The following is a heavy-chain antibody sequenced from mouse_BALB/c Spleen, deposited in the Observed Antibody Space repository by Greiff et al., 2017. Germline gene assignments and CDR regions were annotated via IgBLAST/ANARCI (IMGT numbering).Heavy chain of an antibody. Sequence: QVQLQQSGAELAKPGASVKMSCKASGYTFTSYWMHWVKQRPGQGLEWIGYINPSTGYTEYNQKFKDKATLTADKSSSTAYMQLSSLTSEDSAVYYCARREGYRYDFDYWGQGTTLTVSS. D-gene: IGHD2-14*01. CDR1: GYTFTSYW. J-gene: IGHJ2*01. CDR2: INPSTGYT. CDR3: ARREGYRYDFDY. V-gene: IGHV1-7*01.